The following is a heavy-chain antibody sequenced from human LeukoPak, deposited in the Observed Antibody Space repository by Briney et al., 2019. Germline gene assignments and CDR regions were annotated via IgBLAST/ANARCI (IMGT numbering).Heavy chain of an antibody. J-gene: IGHJ4*02. CDR1: GFSFSSYW. D-gene: IGHD5-18*01. V-gene: IGHV3-7*01. CDR3: ARDLVDTTMWGFDY. CDR2: IRQDESER. Sequence: PGGSLRLSCEGSGFSFSSYWMTWVRQLPGKGPEWVAHIRQDESERYFADSVKGRFTISRDNAKKSVYLHMSSLRAEDTALYYCARDLVDTTMWGFDYWGQGTLVTVSS.